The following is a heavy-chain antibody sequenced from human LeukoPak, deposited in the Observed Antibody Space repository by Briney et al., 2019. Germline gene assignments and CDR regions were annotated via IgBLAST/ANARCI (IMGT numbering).Heavy chain of an antibody. J-gene: IGHJ4*02. CDR1: GYTSTSYY. V-gene: IGHV1-46*03. CDR2: INPSGGST. Sequence: ASVKVSCKASGYTSTSYYMHWVRQAPGQGLEWMGIINPSGGSTSYAQKFQGRVTMTRDTSTSTVYMELSSLRSEDTAVYYCARNIVVVPAALYFDYWGQGTLVTVSS. D-gene: IGHD2-2*01. CDR3: ARNIVVVPAALYFDY.